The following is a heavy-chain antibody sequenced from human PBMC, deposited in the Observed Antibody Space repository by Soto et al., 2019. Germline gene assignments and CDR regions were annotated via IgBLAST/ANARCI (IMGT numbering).Heavy chain of an antibody. Sequence: PSETLSLTCAVYGGSFSGYYWSWIRQPPGKGLEWIGEINHSGSTNYNPSLKSRVTISVDTSKNQFSLKLSSVTAADTAVYYCARGPGYCSGGSCYVNPFDYWGQGTLVTVSS. D-gene: IGHD2-15*01. CDR1: GGSFSGYY. CDR2: INHSGST. CDR3: ARGPGYCSGGSCYVNPFDY. J-gene: IGHJ4*02. V-gene: IGHV4-34*01.